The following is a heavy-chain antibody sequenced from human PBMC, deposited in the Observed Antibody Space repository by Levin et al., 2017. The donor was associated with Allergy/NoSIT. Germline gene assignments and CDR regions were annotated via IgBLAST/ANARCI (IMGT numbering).Heavy chain of an antibody. CDR1: GITFRNSG. CDR2: ISYDGRNQ. CDR3: ARDRNWGPNWFFDF. J-gene: IGHJ2*01. V-gene: IGHV3-33*01. D-gene: IGHD7-27*01. Sequence: GGSLRLSCAASGITFRNSGMHWVRQAPGKGLEWVAFISYDGRNQYYEESVKGRFSISRDNSKNTVYLQMNSLRAEDTAVYYCARDRNWGPNWFFDFWGRGTLVTVSS.